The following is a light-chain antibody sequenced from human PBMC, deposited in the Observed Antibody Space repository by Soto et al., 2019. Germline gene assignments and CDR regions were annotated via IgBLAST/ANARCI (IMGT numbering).Light chain of an antibody. CDR2: EVS. Sequence: QSVLTQPASVSGSPGQSITISCTGTSSDVGSYNLVSWYQQHPGKAPKLMIYEVSKRPSGVSNRFSGSKSGNTASLTISGLQAEDEADYYCCSYAGSSSLYVFGTGTKLTV. CDR1: SSDVGSYNL. CDR3: CSYAGSSSLYV. J-gene: IGLJ1*01. V-gene: IGLV2-23*02.